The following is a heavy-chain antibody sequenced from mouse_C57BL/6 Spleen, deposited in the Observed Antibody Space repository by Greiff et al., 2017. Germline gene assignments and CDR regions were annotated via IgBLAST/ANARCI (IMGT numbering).Heavy chain of an antibody. V-gene: IGHV1-15*01. Sequence: VQLQQSGAELVRPGASVTLSCKASGYTFTDYEMHWVKQTPVHGLEWIGAIDPETGGTAYNQKFKGKAILTAAKSSSTAYMELRSLTSEDSAVYYCTRGGGLRRFDYWGQGTTLTVSS. CDR2: IDPETGGT. D-gene: IGHD2-2*01. CDR3: TRGGGLRRFDY. J-gene: IGHJ2*01. CDR1: GYTFTDYE.